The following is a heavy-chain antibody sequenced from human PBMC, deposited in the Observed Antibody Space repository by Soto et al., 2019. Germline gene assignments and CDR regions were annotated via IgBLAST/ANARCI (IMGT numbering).Heavy chain of an antibody. V-gene: IGHV4-59*01. CDR2: IYDSGST. J-gene: IGHJ3*02. CDR3: ARDGGMVGAGGAFDI. Sequence: LSLTCTVSGGPISTYYWSWIRRPPGKGLEWIGYIYDSGSTNNNPSLKSRVTISVDTSKNQFSLQLSSVTAADTAVYYCARDGGMVGAGGAFDIWGQGTMVTVS. CDR1: GGPISTYY. D-gene: IGHD1-26*01.